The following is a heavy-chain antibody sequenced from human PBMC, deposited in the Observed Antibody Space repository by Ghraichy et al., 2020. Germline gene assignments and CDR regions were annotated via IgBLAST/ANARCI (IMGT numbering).Heavy chain of an antibody. CDR1: GYTLTELS. CDR3: ATELNSSSWYYYYYYGMDV. D-gene: IGHD6-13*01. CDR2: FDPEDGET. V-gene: IGHV1-24*01. J-gene: IGHJ6*02. Sequence: ASVKVSCKVSGYTLTELSMHWVRQAPGKGLEWMGGFDPEDGETIYAQKFQGRVTMTEDTSTDTAYMELSSLRSEDTAVYYCATELNSSSWYYYYYYGMDVWGQGTTVTVSS.